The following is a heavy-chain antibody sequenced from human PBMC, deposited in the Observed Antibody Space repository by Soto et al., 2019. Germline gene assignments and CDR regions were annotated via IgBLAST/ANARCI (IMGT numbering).Heavy chain of an antibody. D-gene: IGHD3-22*01. Sequence: QVQLQESGPGLVKASQTLSLTCTVSGGSISSGGDYWNWIRQHPGKGLEYIGYIFYSGSTYYNPSLTSRLTLSADTSRNQLSLKLRSVTAADTAVYFCARGAPYSDGDTYYKQIDLWGQGILVTVSS. J-gene: IGHJ5*02. CDR1: GGSISSGGDY. CDR3: ARGAPYSDGDTYYKQIDL. V-gene: IGHV4-31*03. CDR2: IFYSGST.